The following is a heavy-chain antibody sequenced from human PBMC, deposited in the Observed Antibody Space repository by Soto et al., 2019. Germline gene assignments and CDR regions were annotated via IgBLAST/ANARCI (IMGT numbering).Heavy chain of an antibody. J-gene: IGHJ6*02. V-gene: IGHV3-48*03. D-gene: IGHD3-9*01. Sequence: EVQLVESGGGLVQPGGSLRLSCAASGFTFSSYEMNWVRQAPGKGLEWVSYISSSGSTIYYADSVKGRFTISRDNANNSLYLQMNSLRAEDTAVYYCASMNYDILTGYYTGGMDVWGQGTTVTVSS. CDR1: GFTFSSYE. CDR2: ISSSGSTI. CDR3: ASMNYDILTGYYTGGMDV.